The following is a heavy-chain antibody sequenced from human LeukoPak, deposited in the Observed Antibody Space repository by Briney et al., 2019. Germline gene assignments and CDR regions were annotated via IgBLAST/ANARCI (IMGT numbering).Heavy chain of an antibody. CDR2: INAANGDT. Sequence: ASVKVSCKASGYTFTSYAMHWVRRAPGQRLEWMGWINAANGDTKYSQKLQGRVTIGRDTSASTAYMELSSLRSEDTAVYYCARDRGGTGDFDYWGQGTLVTVSS. CDR1: GYTFTSYA. J-gene: IGHJ4*02. D-gene: IGHD1-1*01. CDR3: ARDRGGTGDFDY. V-gene: IGHV1-3*01.